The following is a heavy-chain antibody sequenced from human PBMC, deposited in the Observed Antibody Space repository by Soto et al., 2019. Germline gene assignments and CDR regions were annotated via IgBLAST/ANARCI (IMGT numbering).Heavy chain of an antibody. CDR1: GYSFSFYG. CDR3: ARDRLRGYDSSGFYS. Sequence: QIQLVQSGAEWRKPGASVKVSCKASGYSFSFYGINWVRQAPGQGLEWMGWINPSDGNRNFAQKYEDSVTMTTATSTNTVFLERSSLKSDDTAIYDCARDRLRGYDSSGFYSWGQGTMVTVSS. J-gene: IGHJ4*02. CDR2: INPSDGNR. D-gene: IGHD3-22*01. V-gene: IGHV1-18*01.